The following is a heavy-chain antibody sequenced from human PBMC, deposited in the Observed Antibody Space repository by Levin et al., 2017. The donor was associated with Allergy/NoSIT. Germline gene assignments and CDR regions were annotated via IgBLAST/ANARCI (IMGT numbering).Heavy chain of an antibody. Sequence: GESLKISCAASGFTFSSYWMHWVRQAPGKGLVWVSRINSDGSSTSYADSVKGRFTISRDNAKNTLYLQMNSLRAEDTAVYYCASTSSSWSTDYYYYGMDVWGQGTTVTVSS. CDR3: ASTSSSWSTDYYYYGMDV. V-gene: IGHV3-74*01. CDR2: INSDGSST. J-gene: IGHJ6*02. D-gene: IGHD6-13*01. CDR1: GFTFSSYW.